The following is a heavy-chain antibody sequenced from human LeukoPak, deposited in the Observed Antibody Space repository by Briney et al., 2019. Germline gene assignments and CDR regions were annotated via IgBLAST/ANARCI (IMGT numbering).Heavy chain of an antibody. D-gene: IGHD3-3*01. CDR3: ASSFGVVLPGSYYGMDV. CDR2: INPSGGST. Sequence: ASVKVSCKASGYTFTRFYIHWVRQAPGQGLEWMGIINPSGGSTNYAQKFQGRVTITADESTSTAYMELSSLRSEDTAVYYCASSFGVVLPGSYYGMDVWGQGTTVTVSS. V-gene: IGHV1-46*01. CDR1: GYTFTRFY. J-gene: IGHJ6*02.